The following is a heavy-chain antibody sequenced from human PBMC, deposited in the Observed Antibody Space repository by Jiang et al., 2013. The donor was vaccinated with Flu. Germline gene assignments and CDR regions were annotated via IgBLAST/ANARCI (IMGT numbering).Heavy chain of an antibody. Sequence: RLSCAASGITFRNYGMHWVRQAPGKGLEWVALIYYDGNNKYYADSVKGRFTISRDNSKNTLYLQMNSLRVDDTAVYYCATIVGPSEGKWYFDLWGRGTLVTVSS. CDR3: ATIVGPSEGKWYFDL. J-gene: IGHJ2*01. CDR1: GITFRNYG. V-gene: IGHV3-33*01. D-gene: IGHD1-26*01. CDR2: IYYDGNNK.